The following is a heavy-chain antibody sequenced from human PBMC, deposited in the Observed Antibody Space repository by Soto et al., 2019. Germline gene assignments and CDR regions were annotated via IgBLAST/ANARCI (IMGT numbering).Heavy chain of an antibody. CDR1: GFTFSGYW. V-gene: IGHV3-7*04. CDR3: ARGSGYDLNYYFDY. D-gene: IGHD5-12*01. CDR2: IKQDGSEK. J-gene: IGHJ4*02. Sequence: EVQLVESGGGLVQPGGSLRLSCAASGFTFSGYWMSWVRQAPGKGLEWVANIKQDGSEKYYVDSVKGRFTISRDNAKNSLYLQMNSLRAEGTAVYYCARGSGYDLNYYFDYWGQGTLVTVSS.